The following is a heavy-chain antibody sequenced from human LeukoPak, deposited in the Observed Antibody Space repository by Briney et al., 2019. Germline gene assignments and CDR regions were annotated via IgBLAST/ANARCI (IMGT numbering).Heavy chain of an antibody. Sequence: ASVKVSCKASGYTFTSYGVSWVRQAPGQGLEWMGWISAYNGNTNYAQKLQGRVTMTTDTSTSTAYMELRSLRSDDTAVYYCAVGYSYGPPLFFDYWGQGTLVTVSS. D-gene: IGHD5-18*01. J-gene: IGHJ4*02. CDR2: ISAYNGNT. CDR1: GYTFTSYG. CDR3: AVGYSYGPPLFFDY. V-gene: IGHV1-18*04.